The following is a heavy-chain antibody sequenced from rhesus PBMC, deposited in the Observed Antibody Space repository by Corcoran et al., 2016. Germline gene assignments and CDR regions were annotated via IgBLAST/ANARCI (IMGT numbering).Heavy chain of an antibody. J-gene: IGHJ1*01. CDR1: GGSISSNY. D-gene: IGHD6-13*01. CDR3: AREEDSRWSGYFEF. Sequence: QVQLQQWGEGLVKPSETLSLTCAVYGGSISSNYWSWIRQPPGKGLEWIGRIRGRGYTDYNPTLKCRFTISTDTSKNQFSLKLSSVAAADTAVYYCAREEDSRWSGYFEFWGQGALVTVSS. V-gene: IGHV4-160*01. CDR2: IRGRGYT.